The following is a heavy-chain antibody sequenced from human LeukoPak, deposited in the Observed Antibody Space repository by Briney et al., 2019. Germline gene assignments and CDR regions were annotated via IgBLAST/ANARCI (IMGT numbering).Heavy chain of an antibody. J-gene: IGHJ6*03. Sequence: GASVKVSCKASGGTFTNYYMHWVRQAPGQGLEWMGIINPSGGSTSYAQKFQGRVTMTRDTSTSTVYMELSSLRSEDTAVYYCAREGVIAVAGTGAYYYYYYMDVWGKGTTVTISS. CDR1: GGTFTNYY. CDR3: AREGVIAVAGTGAYYYYYYMDV. D-gene: IGHD6-19*01. V-gene: IGHV1-46*01. CDR2: INPSGGST.